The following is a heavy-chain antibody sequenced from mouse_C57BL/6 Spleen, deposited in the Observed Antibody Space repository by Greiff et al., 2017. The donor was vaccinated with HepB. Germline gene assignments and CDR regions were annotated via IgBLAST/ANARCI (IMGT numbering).Heavy chain of an antibody. CDR2: IDPSDSYT. D-gene: IGHD2-4*01. CDR1: GYTFTSYW. V-gene: IGHV1-69*01. CDR3: ARGDYDRAWFAY. J-gene: IGHJ3*01. Sequence: VQLQQSGAELVMPGASVKLSCKASGYTFTSYWMHWVKQRPGQGLEWIGEIDPSDSYTNYNQKFKGKSTLTVDKSSSTAYMQLSSLTSEDSAVYYCARGDYDRAWFAYWGQGTLVTVSA.